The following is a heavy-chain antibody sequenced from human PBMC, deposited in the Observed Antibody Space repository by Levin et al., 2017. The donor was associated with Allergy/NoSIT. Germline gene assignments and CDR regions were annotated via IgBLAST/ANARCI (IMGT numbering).Heavy chain of an antibody. CDR1: GDSISNGGYS. CDR2: IYQTGNT. V-gene: IGHV4-30-2*01. Sequence: LRLSCAVSGDSISNGGYSWSWIRQTPGKGLEFLGYIYQTGNTFYNPSLKSRLTMSVDRAHNQFSLQLTSVTAADTAVYFCARSSPVLVVAGWFDPWGQGILVSVSS. D-gene: IGHD2-8*02. J-gene: IGHJ5*02. CDR3: ARSSPVLVVAGWFDP.